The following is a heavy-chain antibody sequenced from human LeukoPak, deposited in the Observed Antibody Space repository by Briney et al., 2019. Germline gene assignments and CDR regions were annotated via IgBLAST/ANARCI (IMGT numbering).Heavy chain of an antibody. J-gene: IGHJ6*03. Sequence: SETLSLTCTVSGGSIGSYYWSWIRQPAGKGLEWIGRIYTSGSTNYNPSLKSRVTMSVDTSKNQFSLKLSSVTAADTAVYYCARAPYDFCSGYPHWGDYYYYYYMDVWGKGTTVTVSS. V-gene: IGHV4-4*07. CDR3: ARAPYDFCSGYPHWGDYYYYYYMDV. D-gene: IGHD3-3*01. CDR1: GGSIGSYY. CDR2: IYTSGST.